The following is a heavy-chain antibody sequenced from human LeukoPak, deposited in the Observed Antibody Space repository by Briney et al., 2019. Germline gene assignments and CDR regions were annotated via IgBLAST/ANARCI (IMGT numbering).Heavy chain of an antibody. CDR1: GFSFSEYW. CDR2: INWNGGST. D-gene: IGHD3-3*01. J-gene: IGHJ3*02. Sequence: GGSLRLSCAASGFSFSEYWMSWVRQAPGKGLEWVSGINWNGGSTGYADSVKGRFTISRDNAKNSLYLQMNSLRAEDTALYHCARALYYDFWSGSPDDAFDIWGQGTMVTVSS. CDR3: ARALYYDFWSGSPDDAFDI. V-gene: IGHV3-20*01.